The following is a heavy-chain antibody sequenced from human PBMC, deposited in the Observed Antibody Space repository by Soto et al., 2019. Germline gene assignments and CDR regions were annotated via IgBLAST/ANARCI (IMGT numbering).Heavy chain of an antibody. V-gene: IGHV1-18*04. CDR1: GYTFTSYG. Sequence: ASVKVSCKASGYTFTSYGSSWVRQTPGQGLEWMGWISAYNGNTNYAQKLQGRVTMTTDTSTSTAYMELRSLRSDDTAVYYCARDTPRITMVRGVIIKPYFDYWGQGTLVTVSS. CDR2: ISAYNGNT. J-gene: IGHJ4*02. D-gene: IGHD3-10*01. CDR3: ARDTPRITMVRGVIIKPYFDY.